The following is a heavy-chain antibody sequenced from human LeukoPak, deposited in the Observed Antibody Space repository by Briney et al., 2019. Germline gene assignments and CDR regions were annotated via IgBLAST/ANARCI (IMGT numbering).Heavy chain of an antibody. CDR2: IYVGGVT. CDR3: ARGGVSVALDY. D-gene: IGHD6-19*01. Sequence: SETLSLTCTVSGGPSGSYYWNWIQQPAGEGLEWIGRIYVGGVTNYNPSLKSRVTMSVDTSKNQFSLKLSSVTAADTAVYYCARGGVSVALDYWGQGTLVTVSS. V-gene: IGHV4-4*07. J-gene: IGHJ4*02. CDR1: GGPSGSYY.